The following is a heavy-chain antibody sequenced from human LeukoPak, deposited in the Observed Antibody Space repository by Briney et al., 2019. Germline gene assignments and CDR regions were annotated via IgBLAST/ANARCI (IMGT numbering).Heavy chain of an antibody. D-gene: IGHD2/OR15-2a*01. V-gene: IGHV3-30*02. J-gene: IGHJ1*01. CDR1: GFTFSNYG. CDR3: ARDLSPAYFLH. CDR2: IRYDGSNK. Sequence: PGGSLRLSCAASGFTFSNYGMHWVRQAPGKGLEWEAFIRYDGSNKYYPDSVKGRFSISRDNSKNTLYLQMNSLRAEDTAVYYCARDLSPAYFLHWGQGTLVTVSS.